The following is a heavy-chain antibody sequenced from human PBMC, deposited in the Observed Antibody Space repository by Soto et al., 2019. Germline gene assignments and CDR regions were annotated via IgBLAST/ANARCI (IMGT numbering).Heavy chain of an antibody. J-gene: IGHJ6*02. CDR1: GFTFSSYS. CDR3: ARPTLPYCSSTSCYEQGHYYYYYGMDV. CDR2: ISSSSSYI. D-gene: IGHD2-2*01. Sequence: PGGSLRLSCAASGFTFSSYSMNWVRQAPGKGLEWVSSISSSSSYIYYADSVKGRFTISRDNAKNSLYLQMNSLRAEDTAVYYCARPTLPYCSSTSCYEQGHYYYYYGMDVWGQRTTVPVSS. V-gene: IGHV3-21*01.